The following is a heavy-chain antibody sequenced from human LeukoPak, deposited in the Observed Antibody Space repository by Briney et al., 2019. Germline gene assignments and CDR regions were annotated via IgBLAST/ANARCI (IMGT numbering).Heavy chain of an antibody. CDR2: ISNSGDSV. J-gene: IGHJ4*02. Sequence: GGSLRLSCVGSGFDFSTYEMNWIRQAPGKGLEWISYISNSGDSVYYIDSVKGRFTISRDNAKSSLYLQMNSLRAEDTAVYYCARRSRHSWGQGTLVTVSS. V-gene: IGHV3-48*03. CDR1: GFDFSTYE. CDR3: ARRSRHS.